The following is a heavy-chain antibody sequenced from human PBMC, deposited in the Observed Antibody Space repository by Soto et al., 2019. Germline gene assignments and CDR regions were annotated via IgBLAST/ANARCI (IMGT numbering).Heavy chain of an antibody. D-gene: IGHD3-10*01. CDR2: IYYSGST. J-gene: IGHJ5*02. CDR3: ARAGVHAPDLWFGELNWFDP. CDR1: GGSITSYH. Sequence: PSETLSLTCVVSGGSITSYHWSWIRQPPGKGLEWIGYIYYSGSTNYNPSLKSRVTISVDTSKNQFSLKLSSVTAADTAVYYCARAGVHAPDLWFGELNWFDPWGQGTLVTVSS. V-gene: IGHV4-59*01.